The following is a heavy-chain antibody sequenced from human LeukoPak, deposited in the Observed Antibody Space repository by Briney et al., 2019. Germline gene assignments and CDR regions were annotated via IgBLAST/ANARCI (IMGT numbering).Heavy chain of an antibody. D-gene: IGHD3-22*01. CDR3: ARDPNYYDSRDSSAFDI. CDR1: GFTFSDCD. Sequence: PGGSLRLSCTASGFTFSDCDMSWVRQAPGKGLEWVSSISYRSSPIYYADSVKGRFTISRDNAKNSLYLQMDSLRAEDTAVYYCARDPNYYDSRDSSAFDIWGQGTMVTVSS. J-gene: IGHJ3*02. V-gene: IGHV3-21*01. CDR2: ISYRSSPI.